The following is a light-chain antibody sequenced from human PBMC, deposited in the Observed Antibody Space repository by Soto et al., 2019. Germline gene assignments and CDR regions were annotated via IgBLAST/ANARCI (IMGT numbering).Light chain of an antibody. V-gene: IGKV4-1*01. CDR3: HQYYSPPLP. CDR2: CAS. CDR1: QSVLYSSINKNY. Sequence: DIVMTQSPDSLAVSLGERATINCKSSQSVLYSSINKNYLSWYQQKPGQPPKLLIYCASTRESGVPDLFSGGGSGTDFTDTISSLQVEDVEVYYCHQYYSPPLPFGRGTKVEIK. J-gene: IGKJ4*01.